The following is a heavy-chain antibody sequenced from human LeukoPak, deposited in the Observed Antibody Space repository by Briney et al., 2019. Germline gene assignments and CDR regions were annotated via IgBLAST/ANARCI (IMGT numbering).Heavy chain of an antibody. Sequence: SETLSLTCTVSGGSISSYYWSWIRQPPGKGLEWIGYIYYSGSTDYNPSLRSRVTISVDTSKNQFSLKLSSVTAADPAVYYCARVSPWYSSSWYGWFDPWGQGTLVTVSS. CDR2: IYYSGST. CDR1: GGSISSYY. V-gene: IGHV4-59*01. J-gene: IGHJ5*02. CDR3: ARVSPWYSSSWYGWFDP. D-gene: IGHD6-13*01.